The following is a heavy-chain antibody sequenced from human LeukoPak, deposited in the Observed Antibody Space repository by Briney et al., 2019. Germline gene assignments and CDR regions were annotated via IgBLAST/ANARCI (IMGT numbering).Heavy chain of an antibody. D-gene: IGHD5-12*01. CDR1: GGFISSYY. J-gene: IGHJ4*02. Sequence: SETLSLSCTVSGGFISSYYWNWIRQSPGKGLEWIGYISYSGSTNYNPSLKSRVTISLDTSKNQFSLKVRSVTAADTAVYYCARGFDSKSTYFDYWGQGTLVTVSS. V-gene: IGHV4-59*01. CDR2: ISYSGST. CDR3: ARGFDSKSTYFDY.